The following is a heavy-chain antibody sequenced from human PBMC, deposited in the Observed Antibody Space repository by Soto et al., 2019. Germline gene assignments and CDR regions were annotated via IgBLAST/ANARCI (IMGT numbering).Heavy chain of an antibody. J-gene: IGHJ3*02. V-gene: IGHV3-15*01. Sequence: GGSLRLSCVVSGFNFSNAWMSWVRQAPGKGLEWVGRIKSKTDGGTTDYAAPVKGRFTISRDDSKNTLHLQMKSLKASDTAMYYCARGELQIFGVVIRDDAFDIWGQGTMVTVSS. CDR2: IKSKTDGGTT. CDR3: ARGELQIFGVVIRDDAFDI. D-gene: IGHD3-3*01. CDR1: GFNFSNAW.